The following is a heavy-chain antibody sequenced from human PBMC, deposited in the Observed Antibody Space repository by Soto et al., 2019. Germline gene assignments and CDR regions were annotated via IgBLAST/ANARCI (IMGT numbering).Heavy chain of an antibody. CDR3: AKDPGQSYYYYMDV. Sequence: QVQLVESGGGVVQPGRSLRLSCAASGFTFRSYGMHWVRQAPGKGLEWVAFISYGGSDKYVDSVKGRFTISRDNSKNTVYLQMNSLRAEDTAVYYCAKDPGQSYYYYMDVWGKGTTVTVSS. CDR1: GFTFRSYG. CDR2: ISYGGSDK. D-gene: IGHD6-19*01. J-gene: IGHJ6*03. V-gene: IGHV3-30*18.